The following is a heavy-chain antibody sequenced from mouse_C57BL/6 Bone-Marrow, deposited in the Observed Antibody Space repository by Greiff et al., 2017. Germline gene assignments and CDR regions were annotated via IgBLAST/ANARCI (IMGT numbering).Heavy chain of an antibody. CDR2: IYPTSGRT. Sequence: QVQLQQPGAELVQPGASVKMSCKASGYTFTSYWITWVKQRPGQGLEWIGDIYPTSGRTNYNEKFKSKAILPVDTSSTTAYMQLSSLTSEDSAVFYCARSGPLGRSFDYWGQGTTLTVSS. D-gene: IGHD4-1*01. CDR3: ARSGPLGRSFDY. CDR1: GYTFTSYW. V-gene: IGHV1-55*01. J-gene: IGHJ2*01.